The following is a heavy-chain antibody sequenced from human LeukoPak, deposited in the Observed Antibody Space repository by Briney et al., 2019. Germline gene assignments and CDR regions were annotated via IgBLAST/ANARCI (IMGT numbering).Heavy chain of an antibody. J-gene: IGHJ4*02. D-gene: IGHD1-14*01. CDR3: TTGMAPEPFDY. V-gene: IGHV3-15*01. CDR1: GFTFSNAW. Sequence: PGGSLRLSCAAPGFTFSNAWMSWVRQAPGKGLEWVGRIKSKTDGGTTDYTAPVKGRFTISRDDSKNTLYLQMNSLKTEDTAVYYCTTGMAPEPFDYWGQGTLVTVSS. CDR2: IKSKTDGGTT.